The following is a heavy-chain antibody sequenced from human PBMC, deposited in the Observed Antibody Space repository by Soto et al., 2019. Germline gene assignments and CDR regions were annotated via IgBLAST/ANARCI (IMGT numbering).Heavy chain of an antibody. V-gene: IGHV1-3*01. D-gene: IGHD3-3*01. J-gene: IGHJ4*02. CDR1: GYTFSTYA. Sequence: QVQLVQSGAEVKKPGASVKVSCKASGYTFSTYAMHWVRQAPGQRLEWMGWINAANGNTKYSQKFQGRVTITRDTSASTAYMELSSLRSEDTAVYYCARDLRRTGDDFWSGYYAYWGLGTLVTVAS. CDR2: INAANGNT. CDR3: ARDLRRTGDDFWSGYYAY.